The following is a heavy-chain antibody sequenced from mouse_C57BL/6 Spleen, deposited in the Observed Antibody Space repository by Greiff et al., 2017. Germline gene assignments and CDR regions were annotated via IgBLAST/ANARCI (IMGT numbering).Heavy chain of an antibody. CDR3: AREEILDY. J-gene: IGHJ4*01. CDR2: ISYDGSN. Sequence: EVKLQESGPGLVKPSQSLSLTCSVTGYSITSGYYWNWIRQFPGNKLEWMGYISYDGSNNYNPSLKNRISITRDTSKNQFFLKLNSVTTEDTATYYCAREEILDYWGQGTSVTVSS. CDR1: GYSITSGYY. V-gene: IGHV3-6*01.